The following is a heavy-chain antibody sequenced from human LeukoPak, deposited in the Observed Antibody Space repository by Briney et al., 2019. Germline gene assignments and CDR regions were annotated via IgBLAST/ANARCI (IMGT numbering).Heavy chain of an antibody. Sequence: SETLSLTCAVYGGSFSGYYWSWIRQPPGKGLEWIGVINHSGSTNYNPSLKSRVTISVDTSKNQFSLKLSSVTAADTAVYFCARGPPTDYYDSSGFYYVFDYWGQGTLVTVSS. CDR2: INHSGST. CDR3: ARGPPTDYYDSSGFYYVFDY. D-gene: IGHD3-22*01. J-gene: IGHJ4*02. V-gene: IGHV4-34*01. CDR1: GGSFSGYY.